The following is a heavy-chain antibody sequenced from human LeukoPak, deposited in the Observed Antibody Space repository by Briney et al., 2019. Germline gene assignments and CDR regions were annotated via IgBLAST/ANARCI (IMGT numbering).Heavy chain of an antibody. V-gene: IGHV4-30-2*01. CDR1: GGSISSGGYS. CDR2: IYHSGST. J-gene: IGHJ5*02. Sequence: SETLSLTCAVSGGSISSGGYSWSWIRQPPGKGLEWIGYIYHSGSTYYNPSLKSRVTISVDRSKNQFSLKLSSVTAADTAVYYCARVRGIAVAGRRSNWFDPWGQGTLVTVSS. D-gene: IGHD6-19*01. CDR3: ARVRGIAVAGRRSNWFDP.